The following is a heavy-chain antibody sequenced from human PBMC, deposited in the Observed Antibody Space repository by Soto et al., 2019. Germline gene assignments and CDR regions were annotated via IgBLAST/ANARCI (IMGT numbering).Heavy chain of an antibody. CDR2: INPSGGST. CDR3: ASDPEGHNWFEP. CDR1: GYTFTSYY. V-gene: IGHV1-46*01. Sequence: GASVKVSCKASGYTFTSYYMHWVRQAPGQGLEWMGIINPSGGSTSYAQKFQGRVTMTRDTSTSTVYMELSSLRSEDTAVYYCASDPEGHNWFEPWGQGTLVTVSS. J-gene: IGHJ5*02.